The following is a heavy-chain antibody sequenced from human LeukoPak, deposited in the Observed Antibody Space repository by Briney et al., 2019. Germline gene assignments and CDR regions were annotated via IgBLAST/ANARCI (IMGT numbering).Heavy chain of an antibody. D-gene: IGHD3-9*01. CDR3: ATDQRYAVDY. Sequence: GGSLRLSCVASGFTFSSYAMSWVRQAPGKGLEWISNIRTTAEGAKYAYYADSVKGRVTISRDDGKNTLYLHMNSLRDDDTAVYYCATDQRYAVDYWGQGILVTVSS. CDR1: GFTFSSYA. V-gene: IGHV3-48*02. J-gene: IGHJ4*02. CDR2: IRTTAEGAKYA.